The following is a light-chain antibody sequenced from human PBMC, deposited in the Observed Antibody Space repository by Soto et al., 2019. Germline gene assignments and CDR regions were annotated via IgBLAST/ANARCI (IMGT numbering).Light chain of an antibody. J-gene: IGLJ3*02. CDR2: EGS. CDR1: SSDVGGYNY. CDR3: TSYTSSSTLL. V-gene: IGLV2-14*01. Sequence: QSALTQPASVSGSPGQSITISCTGTSSDVGGYNYVSWYQQHPGKAPKLIIYEGSYRPSGISYRVSGSKSGNTASLTISGLRAEDEADYYCTSYTSSSTLLFGGGTKLTVL.